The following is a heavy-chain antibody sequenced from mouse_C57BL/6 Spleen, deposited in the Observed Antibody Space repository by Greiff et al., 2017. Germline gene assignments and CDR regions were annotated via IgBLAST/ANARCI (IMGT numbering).Heavy chain of an antibody. CDR1: GYTFTSYW. CDR2: IDPSDSYT. D-gene: IGHD2-2*01. Sequence: QVQLKQPGAELVKPGASVKLSCKASGYTFTSYWMQWVKQRPGQGLEWIGEIDPSDSYTNYNQKFKGKATLTVDTSSSTAYMQLSSLTSEDSAVYYCARVDGYGAMDYWGQGTSVTVSS. V-gene: IGHV1-50*01. CDR3: ARVDGYGAMDY. J-gene: IGHJ4*01.